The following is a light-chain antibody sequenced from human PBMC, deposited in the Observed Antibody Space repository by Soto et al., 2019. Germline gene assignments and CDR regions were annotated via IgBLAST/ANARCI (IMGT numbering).Light chain of an antibody. J-gene: IGLJ1*01. CDR2: EGI. V-gene: IGLV2-23*01. CDR1: SSDVGTNNL. CDR3: CSYAGSSTPNYV. Sequence: QSALTQPASVSGSPGRPITIPCTETSSDVGTNNLVSWYQQHPGKAPKLMIYEGIKRPSGVSNRFSGSKSGNTAFLTISGLQAEDEGDYYCCSYAGSSTPNYVFGTGTKLTVL.